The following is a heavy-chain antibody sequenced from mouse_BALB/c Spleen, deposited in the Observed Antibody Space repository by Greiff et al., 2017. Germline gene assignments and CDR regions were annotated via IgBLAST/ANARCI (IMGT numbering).Heavy chain of an antibody. D-gene: IGHD2-12*01. CDR2: INPSTGYT. CDR1: GYTFTSYW. V-gene: IGHV1-7*01. J-gene: IGHJ2*01. Sequence: VQLQQSGAELAKPGASVKMSCKASGYTFTSYWMHWVKQRPGQGLEWIGYINPSTGYTEYNQKFKDKATLTADKSSSTAYMQLSSLTSEDSAVYYCAYDAVDYWGQGTTLTVSS. CDR3: AYDAVDY.